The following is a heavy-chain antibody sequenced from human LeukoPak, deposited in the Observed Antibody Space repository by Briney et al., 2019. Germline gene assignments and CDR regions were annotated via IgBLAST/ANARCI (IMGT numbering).Heavy chain of an antibody. J-gene: IGHJ4*02. V-gene: IGHV4-59*01. Sequence: SETLSLTCTVSGGSISSYYWSWIRQPPGKGLEWIGYIYSSGSTNYNPSLKRRVTISVDTSKNQFSLKVSSVTAADTAVYYCAQLVPGYYFDYWGQGTLVTVSS. CDR2: IYSSGST. CDR3: AQLVPGYYFDY. D-gene: IGHD6-6*01. CDR1: GGSISSYY.